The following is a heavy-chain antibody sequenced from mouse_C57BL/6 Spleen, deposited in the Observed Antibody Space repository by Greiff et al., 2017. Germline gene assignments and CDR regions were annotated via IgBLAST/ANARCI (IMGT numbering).Heavy chain of an antibody. J-gene: IGHJ2*01. D-gene: IGHD1-1*01. Sequence: VQLQQPGAELVKPGASVKLSCKASGYTFTSYWMHWVKQRPGQGLEWIGMIHPNSGSTNYSEKFKSKATLTVDKSSSTAYMQLSSLTSEDSAVYYCARGYYGSSPYFDYWGQGTTRTVSS. CDR3: ARGYYGSSPYFDY. CDR1: GYTFTSYW. CDR2: IHPNSGST. V-gene: IGHV1-64*01.